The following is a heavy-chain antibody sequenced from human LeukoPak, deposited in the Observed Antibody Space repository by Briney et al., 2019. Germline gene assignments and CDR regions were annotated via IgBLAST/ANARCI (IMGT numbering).Heavy chain of an antibody. J-gene: IGHJ6*03. V-gene: IGHV4-59*08. Sequence: PSETLSLTCTVSGASINSNYWSWVRQPPGKELEWIGYIFYRGSTIYNPSLTSRVTISIDTSKNQFSLKLSSVTAADTAVYYCARGGVGQQLVYYYYYYMDVWGKGTTVTISS. CDR3: ARGGVGQQLVYYYYYYMDV. D-gene: IGHD6-13*01. CDR1: GASINSNY. CDR2: IFYRGST.